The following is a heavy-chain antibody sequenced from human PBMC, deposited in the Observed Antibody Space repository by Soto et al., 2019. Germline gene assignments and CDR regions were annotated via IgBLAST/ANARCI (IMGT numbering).Heavy chain of an antibody. CDR2: ISGSGGTT. Sequence: EVQLLESGGGLVQPGGSLRLSCAASGFTFSSYAMSWVRQAPGKGLEWVSAISGSGGTTYYADSVKGRFTISRDNSKNTLYLQMNSLRAEDTAVYYCAKGAVAGLDYYYGMDVWCQGTTVTVSS. CDR3: AKGAVAGLDYYYGMDV. CDR1: GFTFSSYA. V-gene: IGHV3-23*01. J-gene: IGHJ6*02. D-gene: IGHD6-19*01.